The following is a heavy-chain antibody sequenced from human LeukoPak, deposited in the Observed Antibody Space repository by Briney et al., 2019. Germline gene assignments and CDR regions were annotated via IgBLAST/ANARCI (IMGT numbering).Heavy chain of an antibody. CDR3: ARVGGYSYGFAFDI. V-gene: IGHV3-7*05. CDR1: GFTFSSYW. D-gene: IGHD5-18*01. J-gene: IGHJ3*02. Sequence: GGSLRLSCAASGFTFSSYWMSWVCQAPGKGLEWVANIKQDGSEKYYVDSVKGRFTISRDNAKNSLYLQMNSLRAEDTAVYYCARVGGYSYGFAFDIWGQGTMVTVSS. CDR2: IKQDGSEK.